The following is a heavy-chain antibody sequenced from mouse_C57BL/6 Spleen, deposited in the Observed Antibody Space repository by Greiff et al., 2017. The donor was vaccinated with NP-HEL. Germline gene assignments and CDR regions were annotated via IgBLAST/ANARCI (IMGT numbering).Heavy chain of an antibody. CDR2: ISYDGSN. J-gene: IGHJ3*01. V-gene: IGHV3-6*01. Sequence: EVKLVESGPGLVKPSQSLSLTCSVTGYSITSGYYWNWIRQFPGNKLEWMGYISYDGSNNYNPSLKNRISITRDTSKNQFFLKLNSVTTEDTATYYCARDPGAWFAYWGQGTLVTVSA. CDR3: ARDPGAWFAY. CDR1: GYSITSGYY.